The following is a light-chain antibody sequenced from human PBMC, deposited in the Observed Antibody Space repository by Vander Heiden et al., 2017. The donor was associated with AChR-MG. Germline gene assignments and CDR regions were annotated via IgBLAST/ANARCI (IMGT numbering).Light chain of an antibody. V-gene: IGLV2-23*03. Sequence: QSALTQPASVSGSPAQSITISCTGTSSDVGGYNLVSWYQQHPGKAPKLMIYEGSKRPSGVSNRFSGSKSGNTASLTISGLQAEDEADYYCCSYAGSSTFVVFGGGTKLTVL. CDR1: SSDVGGYNL. CDR2: EGS. J-gene: IGLJ2*01. CDR3: CSYAGSSTFVV.